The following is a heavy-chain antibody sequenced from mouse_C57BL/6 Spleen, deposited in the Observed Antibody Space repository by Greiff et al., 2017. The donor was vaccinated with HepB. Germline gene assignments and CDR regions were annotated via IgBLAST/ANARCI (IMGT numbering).Heavy chain of an antibody. CDR3: ARYYYGLGY. CDR1: GFSLTSYG. V-gene: IGHV2-2*01. CDR2: IWSGGST. D-gene: IGHD1-1*01. J-gene: IGHJ2*01. Sequence: VKLKQSGPGLVQPSQSLSITCTVSGFSLTSYGVHWVRQSPGKGLEWLGVIWSGGSTDYNAAFISRLSISKDNSKSQVFFKMNSLQADDTAIYYCARYYYGLGYWGQGTTLTVSS.